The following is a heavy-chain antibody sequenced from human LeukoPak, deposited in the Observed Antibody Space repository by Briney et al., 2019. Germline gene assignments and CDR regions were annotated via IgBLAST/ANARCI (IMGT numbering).Heavy chain of an antibody. CDR2: IKQDGSEK. V-gene: IGHV3-7*01. Sequence: PGGSLRLSCAASGFTFSSYWMSWVGQAPGKGLEWVANIKQDGSEKYYVDSVKGRFTISRDNAKNSLYLQMNSLRAEDTAVYYCARARVLSYSSSGSLFDYWGQGTLVTVSS. CDR3: ARARVLSYSSSGSLFDY. CDR1: GFTFSSYW. J-gene: IGHJ4*02. D-gene: IGHD6-13*01.